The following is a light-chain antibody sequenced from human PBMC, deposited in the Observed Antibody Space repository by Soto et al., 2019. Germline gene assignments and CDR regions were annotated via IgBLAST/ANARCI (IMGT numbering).Light chain of an antibody. CDR3: QQSYSTPRT. J-gene: IGKJ1*01. V-gene: IGKV1-12*01. Sequence: DIQMTQSPSSVSASVGDRVTITCRASQDISSWLAWYQQKPEKPPKLLIYAASSLQSGVPSRFSGSGSGTDFTLTISSLQPEDFATYYCQQSYSTPRTFGQGTKVDNK. CDR1: QDISSW. CDR2: AAS.